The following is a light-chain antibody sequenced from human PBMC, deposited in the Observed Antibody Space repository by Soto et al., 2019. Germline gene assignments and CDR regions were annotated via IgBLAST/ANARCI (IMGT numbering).Light chain of an antibody. J-gene: IGKJ5*01. CDR1: QGISSY. CDR3: QLLDSYSP. CDR2: AAS. V-gene: IGKV1-9*01. Sequence: DIQLTQSPSFLSASVGDRVTITCRASQGISSYLAWYQQKPGKAPKLLIYAASTLQSGVPSRVSGSGSGTELTYTISSLQPEDFATYDCQLLDSYSPFGQGTRLEIK.